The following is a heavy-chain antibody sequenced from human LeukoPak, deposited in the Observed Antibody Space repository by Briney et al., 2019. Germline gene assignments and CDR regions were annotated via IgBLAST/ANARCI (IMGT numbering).Heavy chain of an antibody. Sequence: ASVKVSCKASGGTFSSYAISGVRQAPGQGLEGMGGIIPIFGTANYAQKFQGRVTITTDESTSTAYMELSSLRSEDTAVYYCASTKRPILAARNTYFDYWGQGTLVTVSS. CDR2: IIPIFGTA. J-gene: IGHJ4*02. CDR3: ASTKRPILAARNTYFDY. D-gene: IGHD6-6*01. V-gene: IGHV1-69*05. CDR1: GGTFSSYA.